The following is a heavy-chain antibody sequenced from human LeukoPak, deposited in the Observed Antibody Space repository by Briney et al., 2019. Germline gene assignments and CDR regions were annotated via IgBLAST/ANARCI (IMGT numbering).Heavy chain of an antibody. J-gene: IGHJ4*02. CDR2: INAGNGST. CDR3: ASYRGRDFDY. CDR1: GYTFTGYA. D-gene: IGHD3-10*01. Sequence: ASVKVSCKASGYTFTGYAMHWVRQAPGQRLEWMGWINAGNGSTKYSQKFQGRVTITRDTSASTAYMELSSLRSEDTAVYYCASYRGRDFDYWGQGTLVTVSS. V-gene: IGHV1-3*01.